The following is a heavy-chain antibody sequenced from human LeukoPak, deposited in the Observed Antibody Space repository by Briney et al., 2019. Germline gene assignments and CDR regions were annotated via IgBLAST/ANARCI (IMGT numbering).Heavy chain of an antibody. CDR1: GLTGSHNY. Sequence: GGSLRLSCAASGLTGSHNYVSWVRQASEKGLAWVSTLTTSDGNTYYADSVKGRFTVSRDNSKNTLFLQMNSLRAEDTAVYYCAKDGGLWVSAHWGDSWGRGTLVTVSS. CDR3: AKDGGLWVSAHWGDS. D-gene: IGHD7-27*01. J-gene: IGHJ4*02. CDR2: LTTSDGNT. V-gene: IGHV3-23*01.